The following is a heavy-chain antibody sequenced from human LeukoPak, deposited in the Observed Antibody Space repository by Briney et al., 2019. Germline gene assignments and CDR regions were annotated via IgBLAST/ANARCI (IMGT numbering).Heavy chain of an antibody. CDR2: IYSGGST. Sequence: GGSLRLSCAASGFTGSSNYMSWVRQAPGKGLEWVSVIYSGGSTYYADSVKGRFTISRDNSKNTLYLQMNSLRAEDTAVYYCARDARDRRDGYNFLDYRGQGTLVTVSS. D-gene: IGHD5-24*01. J-gene: IGHJ4*02. CDR3: ARDARDRRDGYNFLDY. CDR1: GFTGSSNY. V-gene: IGHV3-53*01.